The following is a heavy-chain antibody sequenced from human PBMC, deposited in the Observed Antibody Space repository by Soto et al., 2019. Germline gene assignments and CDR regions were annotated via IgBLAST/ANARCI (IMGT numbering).Heavy chain of an antibody. Sequence: QVQLVQSGAEVKKPGSSVKVSCKASGGTFSSYAISWVRQAPGQGLEWMGGIIPIFGTANYAQKFQGRVTITADESTSTAYMGLSSLRSEDTAVYYCARGPEGYYYDSSGYLFWPPDYWGQGTLVTVSS. J-gene: IGHJ4*02. CDR2: IIPIFGTA. CDR1: GGTFSSYA. V-gene: IGHV1-69*01. D-gene: IGHD3-22*01. CDR3: ARGPEGYYYDSSGYLFWPPDY.